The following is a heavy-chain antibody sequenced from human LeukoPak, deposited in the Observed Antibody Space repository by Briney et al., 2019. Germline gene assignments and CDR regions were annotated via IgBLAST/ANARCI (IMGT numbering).Heavy chain of an antibody. CDR2: ISYDGSNK. CDR1: GFTFSSYA. Sequence: GRSLRLSCAASGFTFSSYAMHWVRQAPGKGLEWVAVISYDGSNKYYADSVKGRFTISRDNSKNTLYLQMNSLRAEDTAVYYCARDHRPIHIITMVRVWGQGTLVTVSS. V-gene: IGHV3-30*04. CDR3: ARDHRPIHIITMVRV. D-gene: IGHD3-10*01. J-gene: IGHJ4*02.